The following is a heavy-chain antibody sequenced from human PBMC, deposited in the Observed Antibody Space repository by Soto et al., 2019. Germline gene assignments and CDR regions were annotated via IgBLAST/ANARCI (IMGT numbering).Heavy chain of an antibody. V-gene: IGHV4-38-2*01. J-gene: IGHJ5*02. CDR1: GYSISSGYY. Sequence: SETLSLTCAVSGYSISSGYYWGWIRQPPGKGLEWIGSIYHSGSTYYNPSLKSRVTISVDTSKNQFSLKLSSVTAADTAVYYCAGVPGSSSWYQYNWFDPWGQGTLVTVSS. CDR2: IYHSGST. D-gene: IGHD6-13*01. CDR3: AGVPGSSSWYQYNWFDP.